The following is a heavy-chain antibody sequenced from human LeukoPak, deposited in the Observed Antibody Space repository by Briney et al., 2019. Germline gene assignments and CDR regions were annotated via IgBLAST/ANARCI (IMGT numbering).Heavy chain of an antibody. CDR2: IYYSGTT. V-gene: IGHV4-39*07. Sequence: PSETLSLTCTVSGGSVSTTTYHWAWIRQPPGKGLEWIGNIYYSGTTYYNPSLKSRIAISIDTSKNLFSLKLNSVTAADTAVYYCASHSSGSVFASWGQGTLVTVSS. CDR3: ASHSSGSVFAS. D-gene: IGHD1-26*01. J-gene: IGHJ4*02. CDR1: GGSVSTTTYH.